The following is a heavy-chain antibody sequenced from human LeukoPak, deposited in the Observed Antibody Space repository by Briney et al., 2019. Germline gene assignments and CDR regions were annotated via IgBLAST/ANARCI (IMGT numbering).Heavy chain of an antibody. CDR1: GFTFSSYA. V-gene: IGHV3-23*01. Sequence: GGSLRLSCAASGFTFSSYAMSWVRQAPGKGLEWVSAISGSGGSTYYADSVKGRFTISRDNSKDTPYLQMNSLRAEDTAVYYCAKDRGYSSGWYSDYWGQGTLVTVSS. CDR3: AKDRGYSSGWYSDY. D-gene: IGHD6-19*01. J-gene: IGHJ4*02. CDR2: ISGSGGST.